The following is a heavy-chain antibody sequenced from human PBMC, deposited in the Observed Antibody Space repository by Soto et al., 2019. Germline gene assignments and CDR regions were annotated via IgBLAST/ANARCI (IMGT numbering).Heavy chain of an antibody. D-gene: IGHD1-7*01. Sequence: SETLSLTCAVYGGSFSGYYWSWIRQPPGKGLEWIGEINHSGSTNYNPSLKSRVTISVDTSKNRFSLKLSSVTAADTAVYYCASLSGGVNWNFDVFDYWGQGTLVTVSS. CDR2: INHSGST. CDR1: GGSFSGYY. V-gene: IGHV4-34*01. J-gene: IGHJ4*02. CDR3: ASLSGGVNWNFDVFDY.